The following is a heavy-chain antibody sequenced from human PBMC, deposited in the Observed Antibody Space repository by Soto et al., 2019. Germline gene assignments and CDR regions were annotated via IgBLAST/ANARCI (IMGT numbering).Heavy chain of an antibody. J-gene: IGHJ6*03. CDR2: IYYTGIT. V-gene: IGHV4-59*08. CDR3: ASTSSSWYYYDMDV. CDR1: GGSINSYY. Sequence: SETLSLTCTVSGGSINSYYWSWIRQSPGKGMEWIGFIYYTGITKYSPSLQSRVAISVDTSKKQFSLKLSSVTAADTAVYYCASTSSSWYYYDMDVWGKGTTVTVSS. D-gene: IGHD6-6*01.